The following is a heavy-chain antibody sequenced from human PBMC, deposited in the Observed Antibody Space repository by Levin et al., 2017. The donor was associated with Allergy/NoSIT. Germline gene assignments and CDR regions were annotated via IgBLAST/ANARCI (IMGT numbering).Heavy chain of an antibody. CDR1: GFTFNNYW. Sequence: GGSLRLSCEGSGFTFNNYWMHWVRQAPGKGLVWVSRINPDGSATAYADSVKGRFTISRDNAKNTLFLQMNSLRAEDTAVYYCARTYCGAACYGYFQHWGQGTLVDVSS. D-gene: IGHD2-21*02. V-gene: IGHV3-74*01. CDR3: ARTYCGAACYGYFQH. CDR2: INPDGSAT. J-gene: IGHJ1*01.